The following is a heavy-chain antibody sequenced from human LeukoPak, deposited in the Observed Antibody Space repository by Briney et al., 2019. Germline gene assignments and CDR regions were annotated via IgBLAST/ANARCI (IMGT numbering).Heavy chain of an antibody. CDR3: ARASRVAYTSSWYLDY. J-gene: IGHJ4*02. D-gene: IGHD6-13*01. CDR2: IGGGGRYI. V-gene: IGHV3-21*01. Sequence: GGSLRLSCAASGFTFSTYTMNWVRQAPGKGLEWVSSIGGGGRYIYYADSMQGRFTISRDNAKNSLFLQMHSLSAEDTALYYCARASRVAYTSSWYLDYWGQGTLVTVSS. CDR1: GFTFSTYT.